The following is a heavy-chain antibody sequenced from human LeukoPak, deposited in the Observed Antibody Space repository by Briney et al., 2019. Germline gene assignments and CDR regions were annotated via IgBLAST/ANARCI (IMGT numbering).Heavy chain of an antibody. D-gene: IGHD2-15*01. Sequence: SSETLSLTCSVSGAFITSSPYFWGWIRQTPGKGLEWVGSIFYSGTTYYNPSLTSRVTISEDSSKNQFSLRLHSLTAADTAIYYCARGRGYDPVVFYFDSWGQGTAVIVS. J-gene: IGHJ4*02. CDR1: GAFITSSPYF. CDR2: IFYSGTT. V-gene: IGHV4-39*07. CDR3: ARGRGYDPVVFYFDS.